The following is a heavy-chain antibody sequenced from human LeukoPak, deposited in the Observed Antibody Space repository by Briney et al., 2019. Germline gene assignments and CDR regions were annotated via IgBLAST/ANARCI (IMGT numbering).Heavy chain of an antibody. CDR2: MNPKSGNT. Sequence: ASVKVSCKASGYTSTSYDINWVRQATGQGLEWMGWMNPKSGNTGYAQKFQGRVTMTRNTSISTAYMELSSLRSEDTGVYYCARSGLPMVRGVIIKSYYYYGMDVWGQGTTVTVSS. D-gene: IGHD3-10*01. J-gene: IGHJ6*02. V-gene: IGHV1-8*01. CDR3: ARSGLPMVRGVIIKSYYYYGMDV. CDR1: GYTSTSYD.